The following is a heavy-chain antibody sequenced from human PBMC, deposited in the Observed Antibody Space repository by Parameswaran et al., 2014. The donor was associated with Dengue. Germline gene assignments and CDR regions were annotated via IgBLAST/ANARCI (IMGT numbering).Heavy chain of an antibody. J-gene: IGHJ6*02. V-gene: IGHV4-59*01. CDR2: IYYSGST. CDR3: ARDIVGATYYYYYGMDV. Sequence: RWIRQPPGKGLEWIGYIYYSGSTNYNPSLKSRVTISVDTSKNQFSLKLSSVTAADTAVYYCARDIVGATYYYYYGMDVWGQGTTVTVSS. D-gene: IGHD1-26*01.